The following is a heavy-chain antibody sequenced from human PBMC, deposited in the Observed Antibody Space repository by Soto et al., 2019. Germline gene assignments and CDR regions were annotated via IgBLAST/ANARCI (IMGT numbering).Heavy chain of an antibody. J-gene: IGHJ6*02. Sequence: GGSLRLSCAASGFTFSNYGMHWVRQAPGKGLEWVAFISDDGSNKYYADSMKGRFTMSRDNSKRTLYLQMSSLRVEDTAVYYCTKRRNVLRFLEWSSGMEVWGQGTTVTV. CDR2: ISDDGSNK. CDR1: GFTFSNYG. D-gene: IGHD3-3*01. V-gene: IGHV3-30*18. CDR3: TKRRNVLRFLEWSSGMEV.